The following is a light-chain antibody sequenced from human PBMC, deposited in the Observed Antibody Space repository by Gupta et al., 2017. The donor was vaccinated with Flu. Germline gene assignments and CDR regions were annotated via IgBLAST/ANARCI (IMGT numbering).Light chain of an antibody. CDR2: WGS. V-gene: IGKV2-28*01. J-gene: IGKJ3*01. CDR1: QSLLHSNGYNY. CDR3: MQDLQTRT. Sequence: IVMTQSPLSLPVTPGEPASISCRSSQSLLHSNGYNYLDWYLQKPGQSPQLLIYWGSKRVYGGPDRFSGRGEVTDFTLKSSRGEAEDVGVYYVMQDLQTRTFGPGSKVDIK.